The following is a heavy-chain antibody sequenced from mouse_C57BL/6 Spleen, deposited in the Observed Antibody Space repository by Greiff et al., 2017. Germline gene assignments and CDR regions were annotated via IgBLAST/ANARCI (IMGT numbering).Heavy chain of an antibody. V-gene: IGHV14-4*01. Sequence: EVQGVESGAELVRPGASVKLSCTASGFNIKDDYMPWVKQRPEQGLEWIGWIDPENGDTEYASKFQGKATITADTSSNTAYLQLSSLTSEDTAVYYCTPVITTVVPHYFDYWGQGTTLTVSS. D-gene: IGHD1-1*01. CDR1: GFNIKDDY. CDR2: IDPENGDT. J-gene: IGHJ2*01. CDR3: TPVITTVVPHYFDY.